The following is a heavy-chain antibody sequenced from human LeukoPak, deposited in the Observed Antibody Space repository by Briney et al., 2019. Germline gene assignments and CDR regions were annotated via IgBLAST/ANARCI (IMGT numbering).Heavy chain of an antibody. J-gene: IGHJ6*03. D-gene: IGHD1-1*01. CDR1: GGTFSSYA. V-gene: IGHV1-69*06. CDR3: ARDKQLDWAHYYYYYMDV. CDR2: IIPIFGTA. Sequence: ASVKVSCKASGGTFSSYAISWVRQAPGQGLEWMRRIIPIFGTANYAQKFQGRVTITADKSTSTAYMELSSLRSEDTAVYYCARDKQLDWAHYYYYYMDVWGKGTTVTVSS.